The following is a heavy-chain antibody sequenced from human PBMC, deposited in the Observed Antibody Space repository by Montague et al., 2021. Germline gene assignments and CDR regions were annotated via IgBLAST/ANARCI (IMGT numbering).Heavy chain of an antibody. V-gene: IGHV4-34*01. CDR1: GGSLSGYY. D-gene: IGHD6-19*01. CDR3: ARGLFGTVNGQYSGGWYYFDK. J-gene: IGHJ4*02. CDR2: INHSGSA. Sequence: SETLSLTCGLSGGSLSGYYWAWIRQTPGKGLEWIGNINHSGSAKYNPSLKNRVSISVGTSNNQFFLDLTSVTAADTAMYFCARGLFGTVNGQYSGGWYYFDKWGQGTMVTDSS.